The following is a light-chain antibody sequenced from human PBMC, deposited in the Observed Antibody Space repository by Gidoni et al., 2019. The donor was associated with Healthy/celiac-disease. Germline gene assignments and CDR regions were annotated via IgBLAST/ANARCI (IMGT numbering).Light chain of an antibody. CDR2: WAS. V-gene: IGKV4-1*01. J-gene: IGKJ4*01. CDR1: QSLLYSSNNKNY. Sequence: DIVMTQSPYSLAVSLGERATINCKSSQSLLYSSNNKNYLAWYQQKPGQPPKLLIYWASTRDSGVPDRFSGSGSGTDFTLTISSLQAEDVAVYYCQQYYSTPLTFGGGTKVEIK. CDR3: QQYYSTPLT.